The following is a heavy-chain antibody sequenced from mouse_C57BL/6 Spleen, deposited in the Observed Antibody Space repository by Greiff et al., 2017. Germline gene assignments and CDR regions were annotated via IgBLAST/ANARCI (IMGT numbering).Heavy chain of an antibody. J-gene: IGHJ1*03. CDR1: GYTFTSYW. CDR2: IDPSDSYT. Sequence: QVQLQQPGAELVMPGASVKLSCKASGYTFTSYWMHWVKQRPGQGLEWIGEIDPSDSYTNYNQKFKGKSTLTVDKSSSTAYMQLSSLTSEDSAVYYGARRDYGYDGLGWYFDVWGTGTTVTVSA. V-gene: IGHV1-69*01. D-gene: IGHD2-2*01. CDR3: ARRDYGYDGLGWYFDV.